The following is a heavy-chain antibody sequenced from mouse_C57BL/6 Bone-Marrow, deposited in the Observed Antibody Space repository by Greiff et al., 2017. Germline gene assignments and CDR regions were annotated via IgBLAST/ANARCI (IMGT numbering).Heavy chain of an antibody. Sequence: EVQLVESGGGLVQPGGSLKLSCAASGFTFSDYYMYWVRQTPEKRLEWVAYISNGGGSTYYPDTVKGRFTISRDNAKNTLYLQMSRLKSEDTAMYYCARPPLYYDYTYAMDYWGQGTSVTVSS. CDR3: ARPPLYYDYTYAMDY. CDR1: GFTFSDYY. J-gene: IGHJ4*01. V-gene: IGHV5-12*01. D-gene: IGHD2-4*01. CDR2: ISNGGGST.